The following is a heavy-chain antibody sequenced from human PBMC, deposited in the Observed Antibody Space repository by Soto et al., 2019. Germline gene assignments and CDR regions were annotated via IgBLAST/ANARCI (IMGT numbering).Heavy chain of an antibody. CDR1: GGSISSSNW. D-gene: IGHD6-13*01. CDR2: IYHGGIS. V-gene: IGHV4-4*02. J-gene: IGHJ5*02. CDR3: ARGRSGYSNSWRFDP. Sequence: QVQLQESGPGLVKPSGTLSLTCAVSGGSISSSNWWSWVRQPPGKGLEWIGEIYHGGISNYNPSLKSRVTISVDTSKSQISLKMNSLTAADTAMYYCARGRSGYSNSWRFDPWGQGTLVTVSS.